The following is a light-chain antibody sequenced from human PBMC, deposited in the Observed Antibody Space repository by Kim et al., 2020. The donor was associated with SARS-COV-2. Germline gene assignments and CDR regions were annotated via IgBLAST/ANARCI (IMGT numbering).Light chain of an antibody. J-gene: IGLJ1*01. CDR2: GKD. Sequence: SSELTQDPSVSVALGQTVWISCQGDSLRTYFAYWYQQKPGQAPKLVIYGKDKRPSGIPARFSGSGSVNTASLTITGPQAEDEADYYCASRDSSGNLFVFGSGTKVTVL. V-gene: IGLV3-19*01. CDR3: ASRDSSGNLFV. CDR1: SLRTYF.